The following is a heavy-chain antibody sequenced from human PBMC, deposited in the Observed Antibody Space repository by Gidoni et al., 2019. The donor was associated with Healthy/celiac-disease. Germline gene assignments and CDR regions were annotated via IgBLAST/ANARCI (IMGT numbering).Heavy chain of an antibody. J-gene: IGHJ2*01. D-gene: IGHD3-22*01. CDR2: IYYSGST. V-gene: IGHV4-39*01. CDR3: ARQVYYYDSSGSWYFDL. Sequence: QLQLQESGPGLVKPSETLSLTCTVSGGSISSSSYYWGWIRQPPGKGLEWIGSIYYSGSTYYNPSLKSRVTISVDTSKNQFSLKLSSVTAADTAVYYCARQVYYYDSSGSWYFDLWGRGTLVTVSS. CDR1: GGSISSSSYY.